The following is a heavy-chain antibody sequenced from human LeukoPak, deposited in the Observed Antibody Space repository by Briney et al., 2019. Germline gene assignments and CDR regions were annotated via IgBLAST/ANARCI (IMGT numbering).Heavy chain of an antibody. J-gene: IGHJ4*02. V-gene: IGHV1-46*01. CDR1: GYIFTGYH. CDR2: INPSGGST. D-gene: IGHD5-18*01. Sequence: GASVKVSCKASGYIFTGYHMHWVRQAPGQGLEWMGIINPSGGSTSYAQKFQGRVTMTRDTSTSTVYMELSSLRSEDTAVYYCASGGGNTAITRNFDYWGQGTLVTVSS. CDR3: ASGGGNTAITRNFDY.